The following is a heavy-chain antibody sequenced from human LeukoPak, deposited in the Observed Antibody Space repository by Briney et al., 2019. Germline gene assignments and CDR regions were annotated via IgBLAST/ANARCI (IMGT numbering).Heavy chain of an antibody. CDR2: MYYSGNT. Sequence: SETLSLTCTVSGGSISSSNYYWGWIRQPPGKGLEWIGSMYYSGNTDYNPSLKSRVTISVDTSKNQFSLKVNSVTAADTAVYYCARHRSIGGSFFHYKYYYGMDVWGQGTTVTVSS. J-gene: IGHJ6*02. CDR1: GGSISSSNYY. D-gene: IGHD2-15*01. CDR3: ARHRSIGGSFFHYKYYYGMDV. V-gene: IGHV4-39*01.